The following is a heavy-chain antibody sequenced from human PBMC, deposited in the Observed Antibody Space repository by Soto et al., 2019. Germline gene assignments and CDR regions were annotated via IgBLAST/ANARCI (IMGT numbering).Heavy chain of an antibody. CDR3: AHSPRDDSCCYYYPYYFAY. J-gene: IGHJ4*02. CDR1: GFSLSTSGVG. Sequence: QITLKESGPTLVKPTQTLTLTCTFSGFSLSTSGVGVCWIRQPQGKGLAWLALIYWDDDKRYSPSLKSRLTSTKDTSKDQVVLTMTNMDPVDTATYYCAHSPRDDSCCYYYPYYFAYWCQGTLVTVSS. CDR2: IYWDDDK. V-gene: IGHV2-5*02. D-gene: IGHD3-22*01.